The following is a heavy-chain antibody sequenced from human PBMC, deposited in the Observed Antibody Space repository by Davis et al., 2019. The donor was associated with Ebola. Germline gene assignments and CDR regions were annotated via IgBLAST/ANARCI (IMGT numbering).Heavy chain of an antibody. V-gene: IGHV4-31*11. D-gene: IGHD1-26*01. CDR2: IYYSGST. Sequence: PSETLSLTCAVYGGSFSGYYWSWIRQHPGKGLEWIGYIYYSGSTYYNPSLKSRVTISVDTSKNQFSLKLSSVTAADTAVYYCARGWEYYFDYWGQGTLVTVSS. CDR1: GGSFSGYY. CDR3: ARGWEYYFDY. J-gene: IGHJ4*02.